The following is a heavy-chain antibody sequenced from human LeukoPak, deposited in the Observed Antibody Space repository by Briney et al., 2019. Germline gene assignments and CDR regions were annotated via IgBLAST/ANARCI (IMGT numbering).Heavy chain of an antibody. CDR1: GYSISSGYY. CDR3: ARLGDIVVVPAVYFDY. Sequence: SETLSLTCAVSGYSISSGYYWGWIRQPPGKGLEWIGSIYHSGSTYYNPSLKSRVPISVATSKTQFPLTLSSVTAADTAVYYCARLGDIVVVPAVYFDYWGQGTLVTVSS. V-gene: IGHV4-38-2*01. CDR2: IYHSGST. D-gene: IGHD2-2*01. J-gene: IGHJ4*02.